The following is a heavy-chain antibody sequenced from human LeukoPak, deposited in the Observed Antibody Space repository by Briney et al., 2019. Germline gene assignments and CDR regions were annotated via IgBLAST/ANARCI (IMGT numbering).Heavy chain of an antibody. V-gene: IGHV1-2*02. CDR1: GYTFTGYY. J-gene: IGHJ5*02. CDR2: INPNSGGT. Sequence: ASVKVSCKASGYTFTGYYMHWVRQAPGQGLEWMGWINPNSGGTNYAQKFQGRVTMTRDTSISTAYMELSRLRSDDTAVYYCARDAYNFWSGLNWFDPWGQRTLVTVSS. D-gene: IGHD3-3*01. CDR3: ARDAYNFWSGLNWFDP.